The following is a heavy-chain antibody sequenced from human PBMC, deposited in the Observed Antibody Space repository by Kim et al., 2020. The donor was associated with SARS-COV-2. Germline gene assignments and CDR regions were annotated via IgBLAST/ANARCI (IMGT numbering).Heavy chain of an antibody. Sequence: YYNPSRKSRLTISLDTSQNQFSLNLRSVAVADTALYYCATSTSSWYYFDSWGQGTLVTVSS. V-gene: IGHV4-31*02. CDR3: ATSTSSWYYFDS. D-gene: IGHD6-13*01. J-gene: IGHJ4*02.